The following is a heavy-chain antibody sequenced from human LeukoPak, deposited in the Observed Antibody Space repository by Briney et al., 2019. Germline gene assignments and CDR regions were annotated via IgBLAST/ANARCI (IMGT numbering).Heavy chain of an antibody. J-gene: IGHJ6*02. CDR1: GYSFTSYW. Sequence: GESLKISCKGSGYSFTSYWIGWVRQMPGKGLEWMGIIYPGDSNTRYSPSFQGQVTISADKSISTAYLQWSSLKASDTAMYYCARHLGPCSDGSCSYYYYGMDVWGQGTTVTVSS. D-gene: IGHD2-15*01. CDR3: ARHLGPCSDGSCSYYYYGMDV. CDR2: IYPGDSNT. V-gene: IGHV5-51*01.